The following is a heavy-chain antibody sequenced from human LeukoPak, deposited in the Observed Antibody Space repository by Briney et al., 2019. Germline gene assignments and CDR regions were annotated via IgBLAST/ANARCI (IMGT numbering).Heavy chain of an antibody. CDR2: ISSSGSTI. CDR1: GFTFSDYY. J-gene: IGHJ4*02. D-gene: IGHD3-10*01. V-gene: IGHV3-11*01. CDR3: ARARVRGVIITRFDY. Sequence: GGTLRLSCAASGFTFSDYYMSWIRQAPGKGLEWVSYISSSGSTIYYADSVKGRFTISRDNAKNSLYLQMNSLRAEDTAVYYCARARVRGVIITRFDYWGQGTLVTVSS.